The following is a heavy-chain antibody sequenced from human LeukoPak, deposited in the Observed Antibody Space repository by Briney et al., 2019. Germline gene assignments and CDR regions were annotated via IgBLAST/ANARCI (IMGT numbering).Heavy chain of an antibody. J-gene: IGHJ4*02. CDR1: GGSISSYY. CDR3: AGSSWYEESFDY. Sequence: SETLSLTCTVSGGSISSYYWSWIRQPAGKGLEWIGRIYTSGSTNYNPSLKSRVTISVDTSKNQFSLKLSSVTAADTAVYYCAGSSWYEESFDYWGQGTLVTVSS. V-gene: IGHV4-4*07. D-gene: IGHD6-13*01. CDR2: IYTSGST.